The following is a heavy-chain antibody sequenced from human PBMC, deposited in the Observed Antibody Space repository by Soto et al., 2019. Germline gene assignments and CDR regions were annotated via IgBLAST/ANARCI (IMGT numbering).Heavy chain of an antibody. V-gene: IGHV4-61*01. J-gene: IGHJ4*02. CDR3: ARDRRGYSYGYVLDY. D-gene: IGHD5-18*01. CDR1: GGSGSSGSYY. Sequence: SETLSLTCTVSGGSGSSGSYYWSWIRQPPGKGLEWIGYIYYSGSTTYNPSLKSRVTISVDTSKSQFSLKLSSVTAADTAVYYCARDRRGYSYGYVLDYWGQGTLVTVSS. CDR2: IYYSGST.